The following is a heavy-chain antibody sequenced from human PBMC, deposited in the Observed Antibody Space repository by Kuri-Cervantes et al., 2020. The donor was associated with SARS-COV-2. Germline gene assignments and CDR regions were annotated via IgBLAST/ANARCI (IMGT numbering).Heavy chain of an antibody. D-gene: IGHD6-19*01. CDR1: GGTFSSYA. J-gene: IGHJ4*02. Sequence: SVKVSCKASGGTFSSYAISWVRQAPGQGLEWMGGIIPILGIANYAQKFQGRVTITADKSTSTVYMELSSLRSEDTAVYYCARDGGAGGWSSFDYWGQGTLVTVSS. CDR2: IIPILGIA. V-gene: IGHV1-69*10. CDR3: ARDGGAGGWSSFDY.